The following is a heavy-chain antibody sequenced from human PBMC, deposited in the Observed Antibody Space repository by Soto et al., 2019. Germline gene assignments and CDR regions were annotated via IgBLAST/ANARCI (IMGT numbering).Heavy chain of an antibody. CDR2: ISGSGGST. J-gene: IGHJ4*02. CDR3: AKAIMDYYDSSGYMDY. V-gene: IGHV3-23*01. D-gene: IGHD3-22*01. Sequence: PGGSLRLSCAASGFTFSSYAMSWVRQAPGKGLEWVSAISGSGGSTYYADSVKGRFTISRDNSKNTLYLQMNSLRAEDTAVYYCAKAIMDYYDSSGYMDYWGQGTLVTVSS. CDR1: GFTFSSYA.